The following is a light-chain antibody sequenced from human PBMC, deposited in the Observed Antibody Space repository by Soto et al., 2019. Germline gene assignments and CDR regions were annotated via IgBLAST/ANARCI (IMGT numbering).Light chain of an antibody. V-gene: IGKV3-20*01. CDR3: QQYGSSPLT. CDR2: GAS. J-gene: IGKJ4*01. Sequence: EIVLTQSPGTLSLSPGERATLSCRASQSVSSSFLAWYQQKPGQAPRLLIYGASSRATGIPDRFSGSGSGTDLTLTISRLEPDDVAVYYCQQYGSSPLTFGGGTKVEIK. CDR1: QSVSSSF.